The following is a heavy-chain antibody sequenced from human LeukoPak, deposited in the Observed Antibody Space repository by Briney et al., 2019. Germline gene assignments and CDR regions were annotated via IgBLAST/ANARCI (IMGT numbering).Heavy chain of an antibody. Sequence: SQTLSLTCAVSGGSISSGGYSWSWIRQPPGKGLEWIGEINHSGSTNYNPSLKSRVTISVDTSKNQFSLKLSSVTAADTAVYYCARTPRRYYYDSRNWGFDYWGQGTLVTVSS. D-gene: IGHD3-22*01. V-gene: IGHV4-30-2*01. CDR3: ARTPRRYYYDSRNWGFDY. CDR2: INHSGST. J-gene: IGHJ4*02. CDR1: GGSISSGGYS.